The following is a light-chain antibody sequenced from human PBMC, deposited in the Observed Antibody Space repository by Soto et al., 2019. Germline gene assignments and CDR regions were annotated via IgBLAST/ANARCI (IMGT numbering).Light chain of an antibody. CDR1: SSDVGGYNY. CDR2: EVS. V-gene: IGLV2-8*01. J-gene: IGLJ2*01. CDR3: SSYEGSNNPVV. Sequence: QSALTQPPSASGSPGQSVTISCTGTSSDVGGYNYVSWYQQHPGKAPKLMIYEVSKRPSGVPDRFSGSKSGNTASLTVSGLQAEDEADYYCSSYEGSNNPVVFGGGPKVTVL.